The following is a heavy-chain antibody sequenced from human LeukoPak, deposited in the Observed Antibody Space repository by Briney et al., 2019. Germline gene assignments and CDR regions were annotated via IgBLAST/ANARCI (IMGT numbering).Heavy chain of an antibody. V-gene: IGHV3-21*05. D-gene: IGHD6-13*01. Sequence: HGGSLRLSCAASGFSFRRYAMNWVRQAPGKGLEWVAYVNAESTDILYADSVRGRFTISRDNAKNSLYLQMNSLRAEDRGVYYCARDTFEPLVIDFWGQGTLVTVSS. CDR2: VNAESTDI. CDR1: GFSFRRYA. J-gene: IGHJ4*02. CDR3: ARDTFEPLVIDF.